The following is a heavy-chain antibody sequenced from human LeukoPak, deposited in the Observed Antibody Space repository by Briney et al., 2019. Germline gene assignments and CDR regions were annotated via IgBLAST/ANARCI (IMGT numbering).Heavy chain of an antibody. D-gene: IGHD3-10*01. CDR2: IIPIFGTA. Sequence: SVKVSCKASVGTSISYAISWVRQAPGQGLEWMGGIIPIFGTANYAQKFQGRVTITADESTSTAYMELSSLRSDDTAVYYCARGVLWRRFGELYYFDYWGQGTLVTVSS. J-gene: IGHJ4*02. V-gene: IGHV1-69*13. CDR1: VGTSISYA. CDR3: ARGVLWRRFGELYYFDY.